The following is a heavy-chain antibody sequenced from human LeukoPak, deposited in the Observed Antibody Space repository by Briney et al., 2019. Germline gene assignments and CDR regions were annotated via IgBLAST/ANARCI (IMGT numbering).Heavy chain of an antibody. CDR2: ISTTGNTI. V-gene: IGHV3-11*04. CDR1: GFNFGDYY. Sequence: GGSLRLSCAASGFNFGDYYMTWIRQSPGKGLEWLSYISTTGNTISYSDSVRGRFTVSRDNAANSLYLQMHSLRVEDTAVYYCAKRSWSGDFFDHWGQGALVTVSS. CDR3: AKRSWSGDFFDH. J-gene: IGHJ4*02. D-gene: IGHD3-10*01.